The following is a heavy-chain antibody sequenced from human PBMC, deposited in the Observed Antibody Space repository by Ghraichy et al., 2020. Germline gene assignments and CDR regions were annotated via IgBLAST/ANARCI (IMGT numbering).Heavy chain of an antibody. CDR3: ARDCSTSCNYYGMDV. CDR2: IYYSGST. CDR1: GGSISSYY. D-gene: IGHD2-2*01. Sequence: SETLSLTCTVSGGSISSYYWSWIRQPPGKGLEWIGYIYYSGSTNYNPSLKSRVTISVDTSKNQFSLKLSSVTAADTAVYYCARDCSTSCNYYGMDVWGQGTTVTVSS. J-gene: IGHJ6*02. V-gene: IGHV4-59*01.